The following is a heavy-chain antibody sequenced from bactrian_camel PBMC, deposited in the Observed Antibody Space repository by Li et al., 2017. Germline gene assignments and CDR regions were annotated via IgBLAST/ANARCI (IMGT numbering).Heavy chain of an antibody. Sequence: HVQLVESGGGLVQPGVSLRLSCAASGFRFKDDWMHWVRQAPGKGLEWVSSIYSDGTDTYYTDSVKGRFTISKDDAKNTLFLQMNGLKPEDTAVYYCAAVGGWAPKDWGQGTQVTVS. CDR3: AAVGGWAPKD. CDR2: IYSDGTDT. V-gene: IGHV3S6*01. CDR1: GFRFKDDW. D-gene: IGHD5*01. J-gene: IGHJ4*01.